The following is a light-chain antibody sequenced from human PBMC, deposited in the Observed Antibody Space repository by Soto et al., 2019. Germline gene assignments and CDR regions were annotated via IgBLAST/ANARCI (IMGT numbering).Light chain of an antibody. CDR1: QTISSW. CDR2: DAS. Sequence: DIQMTQSPSTLSGSVGDRVTITCRASQTISSWLAWYQQKPGKAPKLLIYDASSLESGVPQRFSGSGSGTEFTLTISSLQTDDFSPYYCQQYHSYWTFGQGTKVDIK. CDR3: QQYHSYWT. V-gene: IGKV1-5*01. J-gene: IGKJ1*01.